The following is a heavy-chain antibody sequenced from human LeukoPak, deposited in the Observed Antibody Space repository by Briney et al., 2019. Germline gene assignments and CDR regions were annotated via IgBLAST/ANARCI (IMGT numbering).Heavy chain of an antibody. D-gene: IGHD1-20*01. Sequence: LETLSLTCTVSGGSNYWSWIRQAPGKGFEWIAYIHYSGSPHYNPSLKSRVTISIDTSKNQLSLRLNSVTAADTAVYYCARHSNWNAGIDWFDPWGQGTLVTVSS. CDR3: ARHSNWNAGIDWFDP. CDR2: IHYSGSP. CDR1: GGSNY. V-gene: IGHV4-59*08. J-gene: IGHJ5*02.